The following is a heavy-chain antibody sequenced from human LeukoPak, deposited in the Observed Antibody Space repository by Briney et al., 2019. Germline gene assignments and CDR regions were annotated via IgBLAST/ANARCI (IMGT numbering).Heavy chain of an antibody. Sequence: GESLKISCKGSGYSFTSYWIGWVRQMPGKGLEWMGIIYPGDSDTRYSPSFQGQVTISADKSISTAYLQWSSLKASDTAMYYRARHSLDPYSSSWYGDYFDYWGQGTLVTVSS. CDR2: IYPGDSDT. D-gene: IGHD6-13*01. CDR3: ARHSLDPYSSSWYGDYFDY. CDR1: GYSFTSYW. J-gene: IGHJ4*02. V-gene: IGHV5-51*01.